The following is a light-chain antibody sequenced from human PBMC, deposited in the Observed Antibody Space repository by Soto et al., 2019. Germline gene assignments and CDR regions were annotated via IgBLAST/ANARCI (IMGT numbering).Light chain of an antibody. J-gene: IGKJ4*01. CDR2: GAS. Sequence: EFLLTQSPGTLSKSPGETGTLFCRASQSVSSDYLAWYHQKPGQAPTLLIYGASRRATGIPDRFSGSGSGTDFTLTIRGLEPEDFALYFCQQYGSPPLTFGGGTKVEIE. CDR1: QSVSSDY. CDR3: QQYGSPPLT. V-gene: IGKV3-20*01.